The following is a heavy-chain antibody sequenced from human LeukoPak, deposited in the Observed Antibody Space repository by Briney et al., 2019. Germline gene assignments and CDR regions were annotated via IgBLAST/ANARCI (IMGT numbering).Heavy chain of an antibody. CDR3: AKSPYSGSYNPYFDY. CDR2: ISGNGGIT. V-gene: IGHV3-23*01. D-gene: IGHD1-26*01. CDR1: GFTFSSYG. Sequence: PGGSLRLSCAASGFTFSSYGMHWVRQAPGKGLEWVSAISGNGGITYYADSVKGRFTISRDNSKNTLYLQMSSLRAEDTAVYYCAKSPYSGSYNPYFDYWGQGTLVIVPS. J-gene: IGHJ4*02.